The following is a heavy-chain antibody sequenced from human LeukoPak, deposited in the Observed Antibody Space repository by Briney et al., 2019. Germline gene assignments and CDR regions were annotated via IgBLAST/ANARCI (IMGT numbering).Heavy chain of an antibody. V-gene: IGHV4-34*01. CDR2: INHSGST. J-gene: IGHJ5*02. D-gene: IGHD5-18*01. CDR1: GESFKSYY. CDR3: ARHLDRREYSHGFLMTNWFDP. Sequence: PSETLSLTCAVYGESFKSYYWTWIRQPPGKGLEWIGEINHSGSTHYNPSLKSRVTMSVDTSKSQLSLKLRSVTAADTAVYYCARHLDRREYSHGFLMTNWFDPWGQGTLVTVSS.